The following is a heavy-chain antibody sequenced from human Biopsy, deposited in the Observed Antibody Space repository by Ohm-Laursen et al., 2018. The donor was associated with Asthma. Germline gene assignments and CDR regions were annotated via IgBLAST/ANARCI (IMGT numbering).Heavy chain of an antibody. Sequence: ASVKVSCNASGYNFISFAIHWVRQVPGQRLEWMGWVNTGNGDTKYSQKFQGRVTITRDTSASTAYMELRSLRSEDTATHYCARTYYDFLTGQVKDVFGVWGQGTMVTVSS. J-gene: IGHJ3*01. V-gene: IGHV1-3*04. D-gene: IGHD3-9*01. CDR3: ARTYYDFLTGQVKDVFGV. CDR1: GYNFISFA. CDR2: VNTGNGDT.